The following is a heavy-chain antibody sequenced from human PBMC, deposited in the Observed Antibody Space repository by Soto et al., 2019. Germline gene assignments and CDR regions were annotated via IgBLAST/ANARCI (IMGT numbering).Heavy chain of an antibody. D-gene: IGHD1-1*01. J-gene: IGHJ2*01. CDR1: GFIFTSSW. Sequence: XESLTISRKGSGFIFTSSWIGLVRQMPGKGLEWMGIIYPGDSETRNSPSFQGQVTISADKSISTAYLQWSRLKVSDTAMYFCARRSGTGASWYFDLWGRGTLVTVSS. V-gene: IGHV5-51*01. CDR3: ARRSGTGASWYFDL. CDR2: IYPGDSET.